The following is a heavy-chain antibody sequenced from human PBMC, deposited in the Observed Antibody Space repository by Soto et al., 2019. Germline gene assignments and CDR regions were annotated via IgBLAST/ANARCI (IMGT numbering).Heavy chain of an antibody. CDR3: ARVWDEAADLSLFAP. D-gene: IGHD6-13*01. Sequence: ASVKVSCKASGYTFTSYYMHWVRQAPGQGLEWMGIINPSGGSTSYAQKFQGRVTMTRDTSTSTVYMELSSLRSEDTAVYYCARVWDEAADLSLFAPRGQGTSVPGSS. J-gene: IGHJ5*02. CDR1: GYTFTSYY. V-gene: IGHV1-46*01. CDR2: INPSGGST.